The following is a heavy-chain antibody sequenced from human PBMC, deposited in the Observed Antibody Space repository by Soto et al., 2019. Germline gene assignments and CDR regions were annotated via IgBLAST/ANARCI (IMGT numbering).Heavy chain of an antibody. CDR2: TNHSGST. CDR1: GGSFSGYY. J-gene: IGHJ4*02. Sequence: QVQLQQWGAGLLKPSETLSLTCAVYGGSFSGYYWSWIRQPPGKGLEWIGETNHSGSTNYNPSLKSRVTISVDTSKNQFSLKLSSVTAADTAVYYCAARAAAVTVDYWGQGTLVTVSS. V-gene: IGHV4-34*01. CDR3: AARAAAVTVDY. D-gene: IGHD6-13*01.